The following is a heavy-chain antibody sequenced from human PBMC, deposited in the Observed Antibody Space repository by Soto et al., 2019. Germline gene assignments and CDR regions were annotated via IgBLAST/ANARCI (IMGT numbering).Heavy chain of an antibody. Sequence: VGSLRLSCAASGFSFHSYAIVWVRQAPWSWLEWFSVLSARGGSSYFADSVKGRLTIPRDNYKNVLSLEMNNLRAEDTAKYFCAKGSIEYSASVDRWGQGPLVLV. CDR1: GFSFHSYA. CDR2: LSARGGSS. J-gene: IGHJ5*02. CDR3: AKGSIEYSASVDR. V-gene: IGHV3-23*01. D-gene: IGHD5-12*01.